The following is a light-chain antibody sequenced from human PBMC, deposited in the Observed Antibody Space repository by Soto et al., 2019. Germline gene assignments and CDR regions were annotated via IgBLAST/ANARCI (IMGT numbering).Light chain of an antibody. Sequence: DIQMTQSPSAVSASVGDRVTITCRASQDISRFLAWFQQNPGKVPKRLVYLATALQNGAPSRFSGSGSGTEFNFTISSLQPEDFATYYCLQYYTDPWTFGQGTKVDIK. J-gene: IGKJ1*01. CDR2: LAT. V-gene: IGKV1-17*03. CDR1: QDISRF. CDR3: LQYYTDPWT.